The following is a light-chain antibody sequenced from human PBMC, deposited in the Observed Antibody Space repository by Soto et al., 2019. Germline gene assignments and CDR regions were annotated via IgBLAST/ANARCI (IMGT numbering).Light chain of an antibody. CDR1: QSISSW. V-gene: IGKV1-5*01. J-gene: IGKJ2*02. Sequence: DIQMTQSPSTLSASVGDRVTITCRASQSISSWLAWYQQKPGKAPKLLIYDASSLESGVPSRFSGSGSGTEFTLTISSLQPDDFATYYCQQLGTLGQGTKLEIK. CDR3: QQLGT. CDR2: DAS.